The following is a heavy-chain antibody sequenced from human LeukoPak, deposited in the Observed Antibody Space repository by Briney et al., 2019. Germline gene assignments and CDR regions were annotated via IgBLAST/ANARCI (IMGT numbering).Heavy chain of an antibody. CDR1: GFTFSDYY. D-gene: IGHD1-14*01. V-gene: IGHV3-11*01. CDR3: AREPTHPHDHAPSRAAFDI. CDR2: ISSSGSTI. J-gene: IGHJ3*02. Sequence: GGSLRLSCAASGFTFSDYYMSWIRQAPGKGLEWVAYISSSGSTIYYADSVKGRFTISRDNAKNSLYLQMNSLRAEDTAVYYCAREPTHPHDHAPSRAAFDIWGQGTMVTVSS.